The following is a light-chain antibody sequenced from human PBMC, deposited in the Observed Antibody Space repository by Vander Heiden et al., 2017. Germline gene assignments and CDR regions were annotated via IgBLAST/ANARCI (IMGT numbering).Light chain of an antibody. Sequence: LVVTQAPSASASLGASVKLTRILSSGHSNEAIAWHQQQQEKGPGYLMKVNRDGNHRTGDAIPDRVSGSSSGAERYLTISTLQAEDEADCDGQTWDTGSVIIGGGTKLTVL. CDR3: QTWDTGSVI. CDR1: SGHSNEA. V-gene: IGLV4-69*01. CDR2: VNRDGNH. J-gene: IGLJ2*01.